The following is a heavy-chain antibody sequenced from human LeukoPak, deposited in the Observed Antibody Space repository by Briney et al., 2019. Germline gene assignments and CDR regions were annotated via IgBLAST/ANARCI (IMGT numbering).Heavy chain of an antibody. V-gene: IGHV3-73*01. J-gene: IGHJ4*02. CDR2: IRSKANSYAT. CDR3: ARRSNPPGRIDH. D-gene: IGHD1-14*01. CDR1: GFTFSGSA. Sequence: GGSLRLSCAASGFTFSGSAMHWVRQASGKGLEWVGRIRSKANSYATAYAASVKGRFTISRDDSKNTMYLQMNSLKGEDTAVYYCARRSNPPGRIDHWGQGTLVTVSS.